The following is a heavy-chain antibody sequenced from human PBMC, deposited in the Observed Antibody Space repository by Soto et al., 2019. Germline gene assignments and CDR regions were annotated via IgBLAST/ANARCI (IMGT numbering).Heavy chain of an antibody. CDR3: ARDQYDFWSGGYYYGMDV. D-gene: IGHD3-3*01. V-gene: IGHV3-30-3*01. CDR1: GFTFSSYA. CDR2: ISYDGSNK. Sequence: GGSLRLSCAASGFTFSSYAMHWVRQAPGKGLEWVAVISYDGSNKYYADSVKGRFTISRDNSKNTLYLQMNSLRAEDTAVYYCARDQYDFWSGGYYYGMDVWGQGTTLTVSS. J-gene: IGHJ6*02.